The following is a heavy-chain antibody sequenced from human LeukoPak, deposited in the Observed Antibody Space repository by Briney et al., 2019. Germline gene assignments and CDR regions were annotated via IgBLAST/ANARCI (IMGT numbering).Heavy chain of an antibody. J-gene: IGHJ4*02. CDR3: AREVGAGPLV. Sequence: SETLSLTCTVSGRSISSCSYYWSWIRQPAGKGLEWIGRIYTNGSTNYNPSFKSRVTISVDTSKNQFSLKLSSVTAADTAVYYCAREVGAGPLVWGQGTLVTVSS. CDR2: IYTNGST. V-gene: IGHV4-61*02. CDR1: GRSISSCSYY. D-gene: IGHD1-26*01.